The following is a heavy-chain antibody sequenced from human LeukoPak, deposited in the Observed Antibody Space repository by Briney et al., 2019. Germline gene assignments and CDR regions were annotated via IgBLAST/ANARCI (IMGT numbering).Heavy chain of an antibody. V-gene: IGHV4-59*01. D-gene: IGHD1-1*01. J-gene: IGHJ3*02. CDR3: ARVANLFDAFDI. Sequence: KPSETLSLTCTVSGGSISSYYWSWIRQPPGKGLEWIGYIYYSGSTNYNPSLKSRVTISVDTSKNQFSLKLSSVTAADTAVYYCARVANLFDAFDIWGQGTMVTVSS. CDR1: GGSISSYY. CDR2: IYYSGST.